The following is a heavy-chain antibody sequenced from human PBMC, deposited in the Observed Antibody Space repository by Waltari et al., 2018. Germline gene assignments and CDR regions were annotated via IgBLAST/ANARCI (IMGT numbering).Heavy chain of an antibody. CDR3: ARFEGLCY. D-gene: IGHD2-21*01. CDR1: GGTFSSYA. V-gene: IGHV1-69*05. J-gene: IGHJ4*02. Sequence: VKVSCKASGGTFSSYAISWVRQAPGQGLEWMGGIIPIFGTANYAQKFQGRVTITTDESTSTAYMELRSLRSDDTAVYYCARFEGLCYWGQGTRVTVSS. CDR2: IIPIFGTA.